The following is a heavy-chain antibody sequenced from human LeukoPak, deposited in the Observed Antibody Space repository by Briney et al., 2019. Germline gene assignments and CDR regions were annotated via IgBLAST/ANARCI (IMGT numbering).Heavy chain of an antibody. CDR3: AKDSRWGTKQGYFDY. Sequence: GGSLRLSFAASGFIFSNYGMHWVRQAPGKGLEWVSVIYSGGTTYYGDSVKGRFTISRDNSKNTLYLQMNSLRAEDTAVYYCAKDSRWGTKQGYFDYWGQGTLVTVSS. J-gene: IGHJ4*02. CDR1: GFIFSNYG. V-gene: IGHV3-NL1*01. CDR2: IYSGGTT. D-gene: IGHD2-8*02.